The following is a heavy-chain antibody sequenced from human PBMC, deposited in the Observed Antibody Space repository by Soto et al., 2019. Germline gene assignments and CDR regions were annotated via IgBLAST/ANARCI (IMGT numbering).Heavy chain of an antibody. CDR2: IIPLFRTP. D-gene: IGHD4-4*01. J-gene: IGHJ6*02. Sequence: QVQLVQSGAEMKEPGSSVKVSCKTSGGTFSSSAISWLRQAPGQGLEWMGGIIPLFRTPDYAQKFQGRVTIAADERTSTSYMELSSLRSEDTAVYYCARDNDRLQLGGNYYYILDVWGQGTTITVSS. CDR1: GGTFSSSA. CDR3: ARDNDRLQLGGNYYYILDV. V-gene: IGHV1-69*12.